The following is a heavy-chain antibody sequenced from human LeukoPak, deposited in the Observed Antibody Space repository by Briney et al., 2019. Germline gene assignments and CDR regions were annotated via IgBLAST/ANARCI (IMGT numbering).Heavy chain of an antibody. V-gene: IGHV3-11*04. CDR3: VRDGGVSGYDLLDY. CDR2: ISSSGSTI. J-gene: IGHJ4*02. CDR1: GFTFSDYY. D-gene: IGHD5-12*01. Sequence: GGSLRLSCAASGFTFSDYYMSWIRQAPGKGLEWVSYISSSGSTIYYADSVKGRFTISRDNAENSLSLQMNSLRAEDTAVYYCVRDGGVSGYDLLDYWGQGTLVTVSS.